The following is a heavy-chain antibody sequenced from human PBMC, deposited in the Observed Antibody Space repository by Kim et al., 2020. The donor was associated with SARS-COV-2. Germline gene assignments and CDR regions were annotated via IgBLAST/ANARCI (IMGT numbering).Heavy chain of an antibody. V-gene: IGHV5-51*01. CDR1: GYRFTNYW. CDR3: ARQETDGMDV. J-gene: IGHJ6*02. CDR2: IYPGDSDT. Sequence: GESLKISCKTSGYRFTNYWIGWVRQMPGKGLEWMGIIYPGDSDTRYSPSFQGQVTISADKSINTASLQWNSLKASDSGKYFCARQETDGMDVWGQGTTVTVSS.